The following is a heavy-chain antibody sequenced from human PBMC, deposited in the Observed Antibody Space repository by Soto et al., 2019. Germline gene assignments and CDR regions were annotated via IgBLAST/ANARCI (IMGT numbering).Heavy chain of an antibody. Sequence: GGSLRLSCAASGFTFSSYAMHWVRQAPGKGLEYVSAISSNGGSTYYANSVKGRFTISRDNSKNTLYLQMGSLRAEDMAVYYCARDICSGGSCYYPTGWFDPWGQGTLVTVSS. D-gene: IGHD2-15*01. CDR2: ISSNGGST. V-gene: IGHV3-64*01. J-gene: IGHJ5*02. CDR1: GFTFSSYA. CDR3: ARDICSGGSCYYPTGWFDP.